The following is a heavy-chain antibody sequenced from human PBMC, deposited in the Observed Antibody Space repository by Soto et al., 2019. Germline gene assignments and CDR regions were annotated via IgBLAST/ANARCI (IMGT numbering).Heavy chain of an antibody. J-gene: IGHJ4*02. CDR1: GYSFTSYY. V-gene: IGHV1-46*01. Sequence: QVQLVQSGAEVTKPGASVTVSCKASGYSFTSYYIQWVRQAPGQGLEWMGIINPSGGSTTSAQKFQGRGTVHKDTSKGPIYMELDSLTTENKGGYYCAGAGGGRGRRFDYWGQGTLVTVSS. CDR3: AGAGGGRGRRFDY. D-gene: IGHD3-16*01. CDR2: INPSGGST.